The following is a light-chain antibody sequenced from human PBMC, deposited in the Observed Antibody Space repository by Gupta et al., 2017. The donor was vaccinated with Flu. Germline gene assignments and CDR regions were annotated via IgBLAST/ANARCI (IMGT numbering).Light chain of an antibody. CDR3: SSYVGSKGVV. V-gene: IGLV2-8*01. Sequence: TGTSSEVGGYNYVRCDQKTPATPRMLLIYEVNRRTAGVPVRFSGSKAGNTASLTVSGRQAEDEADYYCSSYVGSKGVVFGGGTKLTVL. CDR1: SSEVGGYNY. J-gene: IGLJ2*01. CDR2: EVN.